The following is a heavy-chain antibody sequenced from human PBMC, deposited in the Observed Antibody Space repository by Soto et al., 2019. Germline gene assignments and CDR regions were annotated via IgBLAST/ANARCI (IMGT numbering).Heavy chain of an antibody. Sequence: ASVKVSCKASGYTFTSYAMHWVRQAPGQRLEWMGWISAHNGNTNYAQKLQGRVTMTTDTSTSTAYMELRSLKSDDTAVYYCARVLPPLDTWGQGTLVTVSS. V-gene: IGHV1-18*01. CDR2: ISAHNGNT. CDR1: GYTFTSYA. CDR3: ARVLPPLDT. J-gene: IGHJ5*02.